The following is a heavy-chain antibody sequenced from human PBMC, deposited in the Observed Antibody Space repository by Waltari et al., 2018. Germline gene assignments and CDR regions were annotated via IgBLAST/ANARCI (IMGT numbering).Heavy chain of an antibody. CDR2: IYYSGTT. CDR1: GGSLSSYY. CDR3: ARGLGYCSSNRCFDAFDI. V-gene: IGHV4-59*01. J-gene: IGHJ3*02. D-gene: IGHD2-2*01. Sequence: QVQLQESGPGLVKPSENLYLTCTVSGGSLSSYYRAGIRQPQGKGLDWIGYIYYSGTTNYDPSLKSRVTISVDTSKNQFSLKLSSVTAADTAVYYCARGLGYCSSNRCFDAFDIWGQGTMVTVSS.